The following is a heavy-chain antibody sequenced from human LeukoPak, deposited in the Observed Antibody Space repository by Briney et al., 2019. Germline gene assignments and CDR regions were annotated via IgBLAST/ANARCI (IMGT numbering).Heavy chain of an antibody. D-gene: IGHD3-3*01. V-gene: IGHV7-4-1*02. CDR1: GYTFTSYA. CDR2: INTNTGNP. J-gene: IGHJ5*02. CDR3: ARTPPRGYDFWSGKGENP. Sequence: ASVKVSCKASGYTFTSYAMNWVRQAPGQGLEWMGWINTNTGNPTYAQGFTGRFVFSLDTSVSTAYLQISSLKAEDTAVYYCARTPPRGYDFWSGKGENPWGQGTLVTVSS.